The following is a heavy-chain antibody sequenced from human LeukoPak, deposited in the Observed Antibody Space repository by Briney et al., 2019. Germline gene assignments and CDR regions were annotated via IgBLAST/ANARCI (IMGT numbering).Heavy chain of an antibody. CDR2: IYTSGST. CDR3: ARAAEYRYFGVAANYYMDV. Sequence: SETLSLTCTVSGGSISSYYWSWIRQPLGKGLEWIGRIYTSGSTNYNPSLKSRVTMSVDTSKNQFSLKLSSVTAADTAVYYCARAAEYRYFGVAANYYMDVWGKGTTVTVSS. CDR1: GGSISSYY. V-gene: IGHV4-4*07. D-gene: IGHD3-3*01. J-gene: IGHJ6*03.